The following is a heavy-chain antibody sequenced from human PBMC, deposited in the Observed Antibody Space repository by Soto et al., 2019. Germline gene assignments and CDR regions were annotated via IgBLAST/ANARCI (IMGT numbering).Heavy chain of an antibody. CDR3: ARARWFGELPYFDY. V-gene: IGHV4-59*01. CDR2: IYYSGST. CDR1: GGSISSYY. Sequence: SETLSLTCTVSGGSISSYYWSWIRQPPGKGLEWIGYIYYSGSTNYNPSLKSRVTISVDTSKNQFSLKLSSVTAADTAVYYCARARWFGELPYFDYWGQGTLVTVSS. D-gene: IGHD3-10*01. J-gene: IGHJ4*02.